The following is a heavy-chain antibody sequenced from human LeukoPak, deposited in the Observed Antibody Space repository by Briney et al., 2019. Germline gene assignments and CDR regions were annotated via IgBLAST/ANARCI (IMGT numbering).Heavy chain of an antibody. Sequence: SETLSLTCAVYGRSFSGYYWSWIRQPPGKGLEWIGEINHSGSTNYNPSLKSRVTISVDTSKNQFSLKLSSVTAADTAVYYCARGTYYYGSGSYSLDYWGQGTLVTVSS. D-gene: IGHD3-10*01. CDR2: INHSGST. V-gene: IGHV4-34*01. CDR3: ARGTYYYGSGSYSLDY. CDR1: GRSFSGYY. J-gene: IGHJ4*02.